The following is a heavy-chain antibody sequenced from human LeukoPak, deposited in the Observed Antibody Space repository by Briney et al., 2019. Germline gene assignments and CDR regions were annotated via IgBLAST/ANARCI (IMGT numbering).Heavy chain of an antibody. Sequence: GASVKVSCKASGYTFTDYYLHWVRQAPGQGLEWMGWINPNSGGTTYAQKFQGRVTMTRDTSISTASMDLSRLTSDDTALYYCARDRRSTGYADYWGQGTLVTVSS. V-gene: IGHV1-2*02. CDR2: INPNSGGT. J-gene: IGHJ4*02. D-gene: IGHD5-12*01. CDR3: ARDRRSTGYADY. CDR1: GYTFTDYY.